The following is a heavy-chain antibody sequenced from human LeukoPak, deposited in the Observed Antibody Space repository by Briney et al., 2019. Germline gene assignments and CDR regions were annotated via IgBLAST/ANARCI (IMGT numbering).Heavy chain of an antibody. CDR2: INPNSGGT. Sequence: GASVKVSCKASGYNFPSYGISWVRQALGQGLEWMGWINPNSGGTNYAQKFQGRVTMTRDTSISTAYMELSRLRSDDTAVYYCARILDWNDSIDYWGQGTLVTVSS. D-gene: IGHD1-1*01. CDR3: ARILDWNDSIDY. CDR1: GYNFPSYG. V-gene: IGHV1-2*02. J-gene: IGHJ4*02.